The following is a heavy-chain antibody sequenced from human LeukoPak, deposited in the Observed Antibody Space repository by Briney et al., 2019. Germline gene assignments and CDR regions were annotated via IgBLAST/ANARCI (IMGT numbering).Heavy chain of an antibody. J-gene: IGHJ4*02. Sequence: GGSLRLSCAASGFTFSSYWMSWMRQAPGKGLEWVANIKYDGNEEYYVDSVKGRFTISRDNVKNTLYLQMNSLRGEDTAVYYCAGDSDYGGYSRFDYWGQGTLVTVSS. CDR3: AGDSDYGGYSRFDY. V-gene: IGHV3-7*01. CDR2: IKYDGNEE. CDR1: GFTFSSYW. D-gene: IGHD4-17*01.